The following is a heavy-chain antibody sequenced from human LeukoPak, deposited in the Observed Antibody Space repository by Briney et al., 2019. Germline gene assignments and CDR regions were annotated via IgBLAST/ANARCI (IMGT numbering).Heavy chain of an antibody. CDR2: IIPMFGTA. D-gene: IGHD3-3*01. Sequence: SVKVSCKASGYTFTSYDINWVRQATGQGLEWMGGIIPMFGTANHAQKFQGRVTVTADESTSTAYMELSTLRYEDTAVYYCARGFLGYYMDVWGKGTTVTVSS. CDR3: ARGFLGYYMDV. J-gene: IGHJ6*03. CDR1: GYTFTSYD. V-gene: IGHV1-69*13.